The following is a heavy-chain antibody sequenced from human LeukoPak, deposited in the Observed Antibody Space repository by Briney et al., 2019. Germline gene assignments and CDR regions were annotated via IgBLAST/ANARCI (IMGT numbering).Heavy chain of an antibody. D-gene: IGHD6-19*01. J-gene: IGHJ4*02. CDR1: GYTFTSYG. V-gene: IGHV1-18*01. CDR2: ISAYNGNT. CDR3: ARETSRVAVAGPLDY. Sequence: GASVKVSCKASGYTFTSYGISWVRQAPGQGLEWMGWISAYNGNTNYAQKLRGRVTMTTDTSTSTAYMELRSLRSDDTAVYYCARETSRVAVAGPLDYWGQGTLVTVSS.